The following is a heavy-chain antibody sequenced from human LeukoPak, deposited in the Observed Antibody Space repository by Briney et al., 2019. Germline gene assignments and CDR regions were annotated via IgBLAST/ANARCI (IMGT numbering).Heavy chain of an antibody. D-gene: IGHD2-2*01. CDR2: INTDGSST. J-gene: IGHJ4*02. CDR3: ANIVVVPAAAHFDY. CDR1: GFTFSSYW. V-gene: IGHV3-74*01. Sequence: GGSLRLSCAASGFTFSSYWMHWVRQAPGKGLVWVSRINTDGSSTSYADSVKGRFTISRDNAKNTLYLQMNSLRAEDTAVYYCANIVVVPAAAHFDYWGQGTLVTVSS.